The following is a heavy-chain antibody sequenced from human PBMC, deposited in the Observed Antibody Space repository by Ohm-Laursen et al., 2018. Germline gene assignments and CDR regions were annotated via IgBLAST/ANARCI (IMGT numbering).Heavy chain of an antibody. Sequence: QTLSFTCAISGDSVSSDSGAWNWLRQSPSRGLEWLGRTHYSSKWVYDYAVSVKSRITITPDTSKNQFSLQLNSVTTEDSAVYYCSRGQRNYYAMDVWGQGTTVTVSS. CDR2: THYSSKWVY. J-gene: IGHJ6*02. CDR1: GDSVSSDSGA. CDR3: SRGQRNYYAMDV. D-gene: IGHD1-1*01. V-gene: IGHV6-1*01.